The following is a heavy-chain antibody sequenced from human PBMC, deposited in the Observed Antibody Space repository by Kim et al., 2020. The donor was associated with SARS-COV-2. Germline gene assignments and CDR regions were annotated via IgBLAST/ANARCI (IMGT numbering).Heavy chain of an antibody. D-gene: IGHD3-10*01. CDR1: GYSFTSYW. CDR3: ARRGEITGTSWGVGLLWFGEENRDYYYYGMDV. J-gene: IGHJ6*02. CDR2: IYPGDSDT. V-gene: IGHV5-51*01. Sequence: GESLKISCKGSGYSFTSYWIGWVRQMPGKGLEWMGIIYPGDSDTRYSPSFQGQVTISADKSISTAYLQWSSLKASDTAMYYCARRGEITGTSWGVGLLWFGEENRDYYYYGMDVWGQGTTVTVSS.